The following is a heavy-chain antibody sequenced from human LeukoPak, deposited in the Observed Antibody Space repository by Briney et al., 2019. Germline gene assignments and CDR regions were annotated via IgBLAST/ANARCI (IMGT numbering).Heavy chain of an antibody. V-gene: IGHV3-21*01. D-gene: IGHD3-22*01. CDR3: ARWDDSSGYYPHYFDY. Sequence: GGSLRLSCAASGFTFSSYSMNWVRQAPGKGLEWVSPISSSSSYIYYADSVKGRFTISRDNAKKSLYLQMNSLRAEDTAVYYCARWDDSSGYYPHYFDYWGQGTLVTVSS. J-gene: IGHJ4*02. CDR2: ISSSSSYI. CDR1: GFTFSSYS.